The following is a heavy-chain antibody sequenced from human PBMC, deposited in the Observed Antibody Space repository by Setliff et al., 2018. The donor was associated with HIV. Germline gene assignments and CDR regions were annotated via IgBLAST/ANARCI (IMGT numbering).Heavy chain of an antibody. J-gene: IGHJ6*02. CDR2: IYNTGST. V-gene: IGHV4-31*03. Sequence: PSETLSLTCTVTGGSISSGGFYWTWIRQHPGKGLEWIGYIYNTGSTYHSPSLESRVTISIDTSKNQFSLKLSSVTAADTAVYYCARHLRSYGAAIGYGMDVWGQGTTVTGS. CDR3: ARHLRSYGAAIGYGMDV. CDR1: GGSISSGGFY. D-gene: IGHD5-18*01.